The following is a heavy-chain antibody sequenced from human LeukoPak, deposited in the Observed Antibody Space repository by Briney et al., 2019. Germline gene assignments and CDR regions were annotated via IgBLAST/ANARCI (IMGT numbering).Heavy chain of an antibody. CDR1: GGSISSYY. J-gene: IGHJ3*02. CDR3: ARSLRYFDWLFGDAFDI. V-gene: IGHV4-59*01. D-gene: IGHD3-9*01. CDR2: IYYSGST. Sequence: SETLSLTCTVSGGSISSYYWSWIRQPPGKGLEWIGYIYYSGSTNYNPSLKSRVTISVDTSKNQFSLKLSSVTAADTAVYYCARSLRYFDWLFGDAFDIWGQGTMVTVSS.